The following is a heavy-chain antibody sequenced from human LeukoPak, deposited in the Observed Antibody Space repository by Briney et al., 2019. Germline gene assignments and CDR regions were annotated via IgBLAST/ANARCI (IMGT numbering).Heavy chain of an antibody. V-gene: IGHV4-61*02. CDR2: IYTSGST. Sequence: SETLSLTCTVSGGSISSGSYYWSWIRQPAGKGLEWIGRIYTSGSTNYNPSLKSRVTISVDTSKNQFSLKLSSVTAADTAVYYCARHYGGYVSYGLDVWGQGTAVTVSS. J-gene: IGHJ6*02. CDR1: GGSISSGSYY. D-gene: IGHD5-12*01. CDR3: ARHYGGYVSYGLDV.